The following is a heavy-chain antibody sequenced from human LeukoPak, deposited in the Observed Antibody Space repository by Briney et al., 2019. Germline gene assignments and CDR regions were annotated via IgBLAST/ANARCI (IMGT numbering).Heavy chain of an antibody. CDR2: IYYGGST. V-gene: IGHV4-59*01. J-gene: IGHJ3*02. D-gene: IGHD3-16*01. CDR3: ASIGSRSGPYDAFDI. CDR1: VRSICTYY. Sequence: SETLALTCIVSVRSICTYYWSWIRQPPGEGLGWIGYIYYGGSTNYNTSLKSRVTISGETSKSQFSMKLSSVTTADTALYYCASIGSRSGPYDAFDIWGQGTMVTVSS.